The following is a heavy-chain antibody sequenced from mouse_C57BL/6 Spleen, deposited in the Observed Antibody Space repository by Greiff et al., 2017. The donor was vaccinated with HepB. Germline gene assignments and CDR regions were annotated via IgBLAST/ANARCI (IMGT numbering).Heavy chain of an antibody. J-gene: IGHJ4*01. CDR2: IYPRSGNT. CDR1: GYTFTSYG. Sequence: VQLQQSGAELARPGASVKLSCKASGYTFTSYGISWVKQRTGQGLEWIGEIYPRSGNTYYNEKFKGKATLTADKSSSTAYMELRSLTSEDSAVYFCARRDSGYAAMDYWGQGTSVTVSS. D-gene: IGHD3-2*02. CDR3: ARRDSGYAAMDY. V-gene: IGHV1-81*01.